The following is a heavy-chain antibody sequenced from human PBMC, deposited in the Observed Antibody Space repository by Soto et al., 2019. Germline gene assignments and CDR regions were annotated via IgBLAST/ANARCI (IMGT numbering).Heavy chain of an antibody. CDR2: ISYDGSNK. CDR1: GFTFKSYV. D-gene: IGHD1-1*01. CDR3: AKAPLRGARNWEVYYYYGMDV. Sequence: GGSLRLSCSASGFTFKSYVMHWVPQAPXKVLEGVAVISYDGSNKYYADSVKGRFTISRDNSKNTLYLQMNSLRAEDTAVYYCAKAPLRGARNWEVYYYYGMDVWGQGTTVTVXS. V-gene: IGHV3-30*18. J-gene: IGHJ6*02.